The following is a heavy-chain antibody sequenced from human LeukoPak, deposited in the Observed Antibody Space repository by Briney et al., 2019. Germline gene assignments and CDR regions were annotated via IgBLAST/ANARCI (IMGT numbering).Heavy chain of an antibody. CDR2: MYYSGIT. Sequence: SETLSLTRSVSGVSLSFYYWICLRPPPGEGLEGGGYMYYSGITDYNPSLKRRVTMSVDTSKNQFPLRLTSVTAADTAVYYCARLFCSGGICHLRGSQYYGMDVWGQGTTVTVSS. V-gene: IGHV4-59*08. D-gene: IGHD2-15*01. CDR1: GVSLSFYY. J-gene: IGHJ6*02. CDR3: ARLFCSGGICHLRGSQYYGMDV.